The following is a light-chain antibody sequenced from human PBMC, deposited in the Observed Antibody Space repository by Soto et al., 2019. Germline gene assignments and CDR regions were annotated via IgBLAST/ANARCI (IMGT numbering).Light chain of an antibody. CDR2: AAS. CDR1: QSISRH. V-gene: IGKV1-39*01. CDR3: QQSSSVPRT. J-gene: IGKJ1*01. Sequence: DIQVTQSPSSLSASVGDRVTITCRASQSISRHLNWYQQKLGEAPKLLIYAASRLQSGVPSRFSGSGFGTDFTLTISNLHPEDLATYYCQQSSSVPRTFGQGTKVEIK.